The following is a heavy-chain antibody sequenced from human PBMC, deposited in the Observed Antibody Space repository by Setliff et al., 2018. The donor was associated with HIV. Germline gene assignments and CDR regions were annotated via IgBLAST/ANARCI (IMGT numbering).Heavy chain of an antibody. Sequence: ETLSLTCSVSGGPVSGHFWTWIRQAPGKGLEWVGRIRSKANNYATEYGASVKGRFIISRDDSKNMAYLQMNSLRADDTALYYCARVPRTGPLDYWGQGTLVTVSS. CDR1: GGPVSGH. CDR3: ARVPRTGPLDY. CDR2: IRSKANNYAT. V-gene: IGHV3-73*01. J-gene: IGHJ4*02.